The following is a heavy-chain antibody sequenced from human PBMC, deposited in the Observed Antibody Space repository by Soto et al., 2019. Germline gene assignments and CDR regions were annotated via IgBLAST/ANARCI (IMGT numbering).Heavy chain of an antibody. J-gene: IGHJ4*02. D-gene: IGHD3-10*01. Sequence: EVQLLESGGGLVQPGGSLRLSCAASGFTFSSYAMSWVRQAPGKGLEWVSAISGSGGSTYYADSVKGRFTISRDNSKNPLYLQMNSLRAEDTAVYYCAPTPIAGSRGGDSWGQGTLVTVSS. CDR3: APTPIAGSRGGDS. CDR2: ISGSGGST. V-gene: IGHV3-23*01. CDR1: GFTFSSYA.